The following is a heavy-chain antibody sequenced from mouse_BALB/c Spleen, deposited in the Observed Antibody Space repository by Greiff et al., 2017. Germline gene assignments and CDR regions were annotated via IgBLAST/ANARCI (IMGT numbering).Heavy chain of an antibody. Sequence: VQLQQSGAELVRSGASVKLSCTASGFNIKDYYMHWVKQRPEQGLEWIGWIDPENGDTEYAPKFQGKATMTADTSSNTAYLQLSSLTSEDTAVYYCNIYRYYAMDYWGQGTSVTVSS. CDR3: NIYRYYAMDY. J-gene: IGHJ4*01. CDR1: GFNIKDYY. D-gene: IGHD1-3*01. V-gene: IGHV14-4*02. CDR2: IDPENGDT.